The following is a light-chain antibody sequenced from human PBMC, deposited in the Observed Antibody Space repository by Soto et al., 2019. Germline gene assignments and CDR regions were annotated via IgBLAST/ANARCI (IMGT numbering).Light chain of an antibody. Sequence: QSALTQPASVSGSPGQAITISCTGTSSDVGSYNLGSWYQQHPGKAPKLMIYEGSKRPSGVSNRFSGSKSGNTASLTISGLQAEYEDDYYCCSYAGSSSVVFGGGTKLTVL. CDR3: CSYAGSSSVV. CDR1: SSDVGSYNL. CDR2: EGS. V-gene: IGLV2-23*01. J-gene: IGLJ2*01.